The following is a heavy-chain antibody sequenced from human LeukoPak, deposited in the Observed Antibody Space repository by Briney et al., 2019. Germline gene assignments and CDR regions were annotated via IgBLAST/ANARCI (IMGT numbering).Heavy chain of an antibody. J-gene: IGHJ3*02. D-gene: IGHD4-17*01. Sequence: PSETLSLTCTVSGGSISSYYWSWIRQPPGKGLEWIGHTYYSGSTNYNPSLKSRVTISADTSKNQFSLKLSSVTAADTAVYYCAGYGDESQQHDAFDIWGQGTMVTVSS. CDR1: GGSISSYY. V-gene: IGHV4-59*01. CDR3: AGYGDESQQHDAFDI. CDR2: TYYSGST.